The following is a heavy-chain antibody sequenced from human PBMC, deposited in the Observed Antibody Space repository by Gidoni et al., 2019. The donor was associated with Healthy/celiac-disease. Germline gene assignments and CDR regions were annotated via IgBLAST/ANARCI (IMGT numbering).Heavy chain of an antibody. J-gene: IGHJ5*02. CDR2: ISGSGGST. CDR3: ASCYRAVGGHEFDP. D-gene: IGHD2-2*02. Sequence: EVQLVESGGGLVQPGGSLRLSCAASGFTFSSYAMSWVRQAPGQGLGWVSAISGSGGSTYYADSVKGRFTISRDNSKNTLYLQMNSLRAEDTAVYYCASCYRAVGGHEFDPWGQGTLVTVSS. V-gene: IGHV3-23*04. CDR1: GFTFSSYA.